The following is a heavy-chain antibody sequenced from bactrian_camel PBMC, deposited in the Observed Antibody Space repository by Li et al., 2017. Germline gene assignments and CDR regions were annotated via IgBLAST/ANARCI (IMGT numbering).Heavy chain of an antibody. J-gene: IGHJ4*01. Sequence: HVQLVESGGGSVQAGGSLRLSCVPAGDIYGSNCLGWFRQAPGKKREGIAAIYSGDGSAIYSDSAKGRFTISQDNAEKTVVLRMNSLNPEDTAVYTCAVYDAYAGKCSFREDFYDYWGPGTQVTV. D-gene: IGHD4*01. V-gene: IGHV3S53*01. CDR2: IYSGDGSA. CDR3: AVYDAYAGKCSFREDFYDY. CDR1: GDIYGSNC.